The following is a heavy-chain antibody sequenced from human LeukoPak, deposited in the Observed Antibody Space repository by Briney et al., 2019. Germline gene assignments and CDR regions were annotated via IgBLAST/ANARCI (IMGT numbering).Heavy chain of an antibody. V-gene: IGHV4-39*01. J-gene: IGHJ5*01. CDR1: GGSISSGSYF. Sequence: SETLSLTCTVSGGSISSGSYFWGWIRQPPGKGLEWIGSIYFSGNTYHNPSLKSRVTISVDTSKNQFSLRLSSVTAADTAVYYCASLRSGDFDFWGQGTLVTVSS. CDR2: IYFSGNT. CDR3: ASLRSGDFDF.